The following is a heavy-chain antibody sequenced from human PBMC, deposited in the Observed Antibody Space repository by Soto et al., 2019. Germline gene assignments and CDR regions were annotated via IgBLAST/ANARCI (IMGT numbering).Heavy chain of an antibody. CDR2: ISSSGSTI. CDR1: GFTFSSCS. CDR3: ARKYSSGAFDI. Sequence: EVQLVESGGGLVQPGGSLRLSCASSGFTFSSCSMNWVRQAPGKGLEWVSFISSSGSTIYYAGSVKGRFTISRDNAKNSLYLQMNSLRAEDTAVYYCARKYSSGAFDIWGQGTMVTVSS. V-gene: IGHV3-48*04. D-gene: IGHD6-19*01. J-gene: IGHJ3*02.